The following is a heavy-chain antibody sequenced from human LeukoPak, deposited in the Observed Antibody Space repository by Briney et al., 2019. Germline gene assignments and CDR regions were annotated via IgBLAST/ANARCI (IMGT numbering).Heavy chain of an antibody. CDR1: AFTFSRYA. Sequence: PGGSLRLTCAAPAFTFSRYAMTWVRQAPGKGLEWVSSITSRDGRTSYADSVKGRFTVSRDNSKNTLYLQMNSLRAEDTAVYYCAREEDSPDAFDIWGQGTMVTVSS. CDR2: ITSRDGRT. V-gene: IGHV3-23*01. J-gene: IGHJ3*02. CDR3: AREEDSPDAFDI.